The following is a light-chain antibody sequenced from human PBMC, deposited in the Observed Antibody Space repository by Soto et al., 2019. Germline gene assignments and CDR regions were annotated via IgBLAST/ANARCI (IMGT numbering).Light chain of an antibody. J-gene: IGLJ1*01. CDR3: CSYAGSYPFV. V-gene: IGLV2-11*01. CDR2: DVD. Sequence: QSALTQPRSVSGSPGQSVTISCTGTSSDVGGYDYVSWYQHHPGKAPKLMIYDVDKRPSGVPGRFSGSKSGNTASLTISGLQAEDEADYYCCSYAGSYPFVFGPGTKLTVL. CDR1: SSDVGGYDY.